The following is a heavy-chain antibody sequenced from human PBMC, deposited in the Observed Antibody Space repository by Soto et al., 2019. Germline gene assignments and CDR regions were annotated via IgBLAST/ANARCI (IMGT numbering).Heavy chain of an antibody. D-gene: IGHD3-16*01. J-gene: IGHJ4*02. CDR3: ARDLGGPDY. CDR2: LSSDGFGA. V-gene: IGHV3-74*03. CDR1: VFSLSPYW. Sequence: QTWGSLRISSASSVFSLSPYWMHWVRQVPGRGLEWVARLSSDGFGAAYADSVKGRFFISRDIARNTLSLQMNSLRADDTAVYYCARDLGGPDYWGRGTSVTVSS.